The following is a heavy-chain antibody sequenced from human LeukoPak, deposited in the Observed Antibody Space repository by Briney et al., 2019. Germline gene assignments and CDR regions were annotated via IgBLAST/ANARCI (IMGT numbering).Heavy chain of an antibody. J-gene: IGHJ6*02. D-gene: IGHD2-2*01. CDR2: TYYRSKWYN. V-gene: IGHV6-1*01. Sequence: SQTLSLTCAISGDSVSSNSAAWNWIRQSPSRGLEWLGRTYYRSKWYNDYAVSVKSRITINPDTSKNQFSLQLNSVTPEDTAVYYCARDLIVVVPAAAFDAYYYYGMDVWGLGTLVTVSS. CDR1: GDSVSSNSAA. CDR3: ARDLIVVVPAAAFDAYYYYGMDV.